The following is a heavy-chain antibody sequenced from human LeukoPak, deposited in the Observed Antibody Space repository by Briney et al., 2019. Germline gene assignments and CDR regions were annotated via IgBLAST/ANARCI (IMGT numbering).Heavy chain of an antibody. CDR2: IIPIFGTA. CDR3: ARRGSHGPYWYYGMDV. D-gene: IGHD3-10*01. Sequence: RASVKVSCKASGYTFTSYGISWVRQAPGQGLEWMGGIIPIFGTANYAQKFQGRVTITTDESTSTAYMELSSLRSDDTAVYYCARRGSHGPYWYYGMDVWGQGTTVTVSS. J-gene: IGHJ6*02. V-gene: IGHV1-69*05. CDR1: GYTFTSYG.